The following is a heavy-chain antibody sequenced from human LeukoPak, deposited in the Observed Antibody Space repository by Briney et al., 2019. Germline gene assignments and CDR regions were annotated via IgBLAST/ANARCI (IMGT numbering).Heavy chain of an antibody. Sequence: PGGSLRISCAASGFTFSNYWMSWVRQAPGKGLEWVANTHGSEKYYVDSVKGRFTISRDNAKNSSELQMTRLGADDTAVYYCARETPYGSLTFDYWGQGTLVTVSS. CDR2: THGSEK. J-gene: IGHJ4*02. CDR3: ARETPYGSLTFDY. V-gene: IGHV3-7*03. CDR1: GFTFSNYW. D-gene: IGHD3-10*01.